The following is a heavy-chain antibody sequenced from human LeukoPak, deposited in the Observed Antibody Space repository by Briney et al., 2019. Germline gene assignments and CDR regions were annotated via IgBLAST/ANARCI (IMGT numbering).Heavy chain of an antibody. CDR1: GFTFTNYW. CDR3: ARGGGSGRWGSAFDM. Sequence: GGSLRLSCVASGFTFTNYWMTWVRQAPGKGLEWVANMKQDGREKYYVDSVKGRFTISRDNAKNSLYLQMNSLRDEDTAVYYCARGGGSGRWGSAFDMWGQGTLVTVSS. CDR2: MKQDGREK. J-gene: IGHJ3*02. V-gene: IGHV3-7*01. D-gene: IGHD6-19*01.